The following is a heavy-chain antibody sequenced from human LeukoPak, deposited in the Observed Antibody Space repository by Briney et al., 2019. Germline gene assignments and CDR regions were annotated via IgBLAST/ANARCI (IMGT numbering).Heavy chain of an antibody. Sequence: PGGSLRLSCAASGFTFSSYAMHLVRQAPGKGLEYVSAISSNGGSTYYANSVKGRFTISRDNSKNTLYLQMGSLRAEDMAVYYCAREERGAMVVDYWGQGTLATVSS. J-gene: IGHJ4*02. D-gene: IGHD5-18*01. CDR1: GFTFSSYA. CDR2: ISSNGGST. CDR3: AREERGAMVVDY. V-gene: IGHV3-64*01.